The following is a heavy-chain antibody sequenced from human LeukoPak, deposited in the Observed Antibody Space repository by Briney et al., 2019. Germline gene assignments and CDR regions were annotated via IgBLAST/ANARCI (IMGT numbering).Heavy chain of an antibody. CDR2: ISSNSSYI. Sequence: GGSLTLSCAVSGFTFSSYTMNWVRHAPGKGLELVSSISSNSSYIHYADSVKSRFTISRDTAKKPLYLQMNSLRAADTAVYYCVGRGGWWGFDYWGQGTLVTVSS. CDR3: VGRGGWWGFDY. CDR1: GFTFSSYT. V-gene: IGHV3-21*01. J-gene: IGHJ4*02. D-gene: IGHD6-19*01.